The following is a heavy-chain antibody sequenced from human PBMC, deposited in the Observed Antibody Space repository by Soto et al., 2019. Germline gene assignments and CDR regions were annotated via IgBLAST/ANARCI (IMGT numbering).Heavy chain of an antibody. V-gene: IGHV4-30-4*01. CDR1: GCSISSDDYY. CDR2: IYYTGRT. Sequence: QVQLQESGPGLVQPSQTLSLTCSVSGCSISSDDYYWTWIRQPPGEGLEWIGYIYYTGRTSSTPSLESRVTISIDTSKNQFSLKLSSVSAADTAVYYCAREGSSSPEYFDFWGPGTLVTVSS. J-gene: IGHJ4*02. CDR3: AREGSSSPEYFDF. D-gene: IGHD2-15*01.